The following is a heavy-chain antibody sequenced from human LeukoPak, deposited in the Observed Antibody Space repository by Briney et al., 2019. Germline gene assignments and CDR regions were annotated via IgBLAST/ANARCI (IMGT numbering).Heavy chain of an antibody. CDR3: ASGTRRGDAFDI. Sequence: SETLSLTCTVSGGSISSGSYYWSWIRQPPGKGLEWIGYIYYSGSTNYNPSLKSRVTISVDTSKNQFSLKLSSVTAADTAVYYCASGTRRGDAFDIWGQGTMVTVSS. V-gene: IGHV4-61*01. D-gene: IGHD3-10*01. CDR1: GGSISSGSYY. CDR2: IYYSGST. J-gene: IGHJ3*02.